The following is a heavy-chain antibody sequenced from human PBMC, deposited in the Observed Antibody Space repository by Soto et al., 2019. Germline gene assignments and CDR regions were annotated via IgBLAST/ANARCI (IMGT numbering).Heavy chain of an antibody. Sequence: PGGSLRLSCAASGLTFNNYAMSWVRQAPDRGLEWVSVISGSGGNTYYAHSVKGRFTLSRDNSKNTLYLQMNSLRAEDTAVYYCAKILDDYYYYGMDVWGQGTTVTVSS. CDR3: AKILDDYYYYGMDV. CDR2: ISGSGGNT. V-gene: IGHV3-23*01. D-gene: IGHD1-1*01. J-gene: IGHJ6*02. CDR1: GLTFNNYA.